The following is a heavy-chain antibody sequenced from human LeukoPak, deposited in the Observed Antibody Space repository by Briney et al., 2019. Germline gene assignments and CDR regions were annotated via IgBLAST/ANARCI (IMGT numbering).Heavy chain of an antibody. CDR3: AKGVRVGATSCFDP. CDR2: IRYDGSNK. D-gene: IGHD1-26*01. CDR1: GFTFSSYG. Sequence: GGSLRLSCAASGFTFSSYGMHWVRQAPGKGLEWVAFIRYDGSNKYYADSVKGRFTISRDNSKNTLYLQMNSLRAEDTAVYYCAKGVRVGATSCFDPWGQGTLVTVSS. J-gene: IGHJ5*02. V-gene: IGHV3-30*02.